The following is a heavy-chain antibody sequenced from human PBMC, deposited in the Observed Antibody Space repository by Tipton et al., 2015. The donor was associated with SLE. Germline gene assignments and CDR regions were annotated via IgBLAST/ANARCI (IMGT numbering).Heavy chain of an antibody. CDR3: AREGEWLLPRDAFDI. CDR2: IYHSGST. CDR1: GYSISSGYY. Sequence: TLSLTCAVSGYSISSGYYWGWIRQPPGKGLEWIGSIYHSGSTYYNPSLKSRVTISVDTSKNQSSLKLSSVTAADTAVYYCAREGEWLLPRDAFDIWGQGTMVTVSS. J-gene: IGHJ3*02. V-gene: IGHV4-38-2*02. D-gene: IGHD3-3*01.